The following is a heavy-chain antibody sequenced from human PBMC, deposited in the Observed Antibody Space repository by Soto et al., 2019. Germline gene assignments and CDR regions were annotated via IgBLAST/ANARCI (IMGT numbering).Heavy chain of an antibody. D-gene: IGHD1-26*01. CDR2: ISGGGTST. J-gene: IGHJ4*02. CDR1: GFAFRSYA. V-gene: IGHV3-23*01. Sequence: DVQLLESGGGLVQPGGPLRLSCAASGFAFRSYAMSWVHQTPGKGLEWVSAISGGGTSTYFADSVKGRFTISRDNSKNTLYLHMNSLGAEDTAVYYCAKYMSLGATFDSWGQGTLVIVSS. CDR3: AKYMSLGATFDS.